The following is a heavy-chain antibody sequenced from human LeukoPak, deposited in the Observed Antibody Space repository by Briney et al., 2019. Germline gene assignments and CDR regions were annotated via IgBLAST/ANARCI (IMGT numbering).Heavy chain of an antibody. J-gene: IGHJ5*02. Sequence: PGGSLRLSCAASGFTFSNYWMNWVRQAPGRGLEWVANIKQDESEKYYVDSVKGRFTISRDNAKNSLYLQMNSLRAEDTAVYYCASGMTMVGWFDPWGQGTLVTVSS. V-gene: IGHV3-7*01. CDR1: GFTFSNYW. CDR2: IKQDESEK. CDR3: ASGMTMVGWFDP. D-gene: IGHD4/OR15-4a*01.